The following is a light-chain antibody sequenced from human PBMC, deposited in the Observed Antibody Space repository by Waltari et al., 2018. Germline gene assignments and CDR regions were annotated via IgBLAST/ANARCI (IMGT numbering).Light chain of an antibody. CDR3: QTGGHGTWV. V-gene: IGLV4-69*01. J-gene: IGLJ3*02. Sequence: QQPEKGPRYLMKGNSDGMHSNGDEIPVRFSGSSSGAERHLTISSLQSEDEADYYCQTGGHGTWVFGGGTKLTVL. CDR2: GNSDGMH.